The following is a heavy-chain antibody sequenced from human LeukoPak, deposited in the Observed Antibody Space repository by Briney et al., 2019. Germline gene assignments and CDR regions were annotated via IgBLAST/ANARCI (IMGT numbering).Heavy chain of an antibody. D-gene: IGHD1-20*01. J-gene: IGHJ3*02. V-gene: IGHV5-51*01. CDR3: ARRITAPLDAFDI. Sequence: GESLKISCKGSGYSFTTYWIAWVRQMPGKGLEWMGIIYPGDSDIRYSPSFQGQVSISVDKSISTAYLQWSSLKASDTAMYYCARRITAPLDAFDIWGQGTMVTVSS. CDR2: IYPGDSDI. CDR1: GYSFTTYW.